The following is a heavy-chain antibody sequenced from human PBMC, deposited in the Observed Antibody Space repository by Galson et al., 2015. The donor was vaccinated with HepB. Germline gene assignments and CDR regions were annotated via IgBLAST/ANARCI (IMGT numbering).Heavy chain of an antibody. CDR1: GFTVSGNY. D-gene: IGHD5-24*01. Sequence: SLRLSCAASGFTVSGNYMSWVRQAPGKGLEWVSLIYSGGSTYYADSVKGRFTISSDNSKNTLYLQMNSLRAEDTAVYYCARDQGDGYLNYYSYYGMDVWGQGTTVTVSS. CDR3: ARDQGDGYLNYYSYYGMDV. J-gene: IGHJ6*02. V-gene: IGHV3-66*02. CDR2: IYSGGST.